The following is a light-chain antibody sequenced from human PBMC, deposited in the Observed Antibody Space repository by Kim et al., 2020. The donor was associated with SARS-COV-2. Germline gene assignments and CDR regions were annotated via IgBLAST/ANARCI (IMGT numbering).Light chain of an antibody. CDR3: QAWDANTCV. CDR2: QDN. V-gene: IGLV3-1*01. CDR1: KLGDKH. Sequence: SYELTQPPSVSVSPGQTVNIACFGDKLGDKHVSWYQKKAGQSPVLVIYQDNKRPSGIPERFSGSNSGNAATLTITVTQPTDAADYYCQAWDANTCVFGTGTKVTVL. J-gene: IGLJ1*01.